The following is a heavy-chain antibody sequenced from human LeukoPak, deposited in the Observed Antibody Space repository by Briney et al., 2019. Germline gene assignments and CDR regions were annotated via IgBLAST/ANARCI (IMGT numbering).Heavy chain of an antibody. CDR1: GFTFSSYA. J-gene: IGHJ4*02. CDR2: ISGSGGST. CDR3: AREAQIITMVRGYFDY. D-gene: IGHD3-10*01. V-gene: IGHV3-23*01. Sequence: GGSLRLSCAASGFTFSSYAMSWVRQAPGKGLEWVSAISGSGGSTYYADSVKGRFTISRDNSKNTLYLQMNSLRAEDTAVYYCAREAQIITMVRGYFDYWGQGTLVTVSS.